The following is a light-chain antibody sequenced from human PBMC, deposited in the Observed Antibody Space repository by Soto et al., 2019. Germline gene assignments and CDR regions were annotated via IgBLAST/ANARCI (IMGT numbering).Light chain of an antibody. V-gene: IGLV1-44*01. CDR2: SNN. J-gene: IGLJ2*01. Sequence: QSVLTQPPSASGTPRQRVTISWSGSSSNIGSNTVNWYQQLPGTAPNLLIYSNNQRPSGVPDRFSGSESGTSASLAISGLQSEDEADYYCAAWDDSLNGVVFGGGTKLTVL. CDR3: AAWDDSLNGVV. CDR1: SSNIGSNT.